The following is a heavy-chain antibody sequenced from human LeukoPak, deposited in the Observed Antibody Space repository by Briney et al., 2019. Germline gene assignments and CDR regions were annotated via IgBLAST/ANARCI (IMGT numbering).Heavy chain of an antibody. CDR1: GGSFSGYY. D-gene: IGHD5-18*01. CDR3: ARTEIGYSYSYWPRPLRYFDL. Sequence: PSETLSLTCAVYGGSFSGYYWSWIRQPPGKGLEWIGEINHSGSTNYNPSLKSRVTISVDTSKNQFSLKLSSVTAADTAVYYCARTEIGYSYSYWPRPLRYFDLWGRSTLVTVSS. J-gene: IGHJ2*01. CDR2: INHSGST. V-gene: IGHV4-34*01.